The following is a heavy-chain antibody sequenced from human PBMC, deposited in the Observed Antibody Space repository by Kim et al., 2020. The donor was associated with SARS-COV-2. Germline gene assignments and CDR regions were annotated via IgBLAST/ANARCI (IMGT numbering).Heavy chain of an antibody. CDR2: IYNSGGT. Sequence: SETLSLTCTVSGGSFSSGDYYYWSWIRQHPGKGPEWIGYIYNSGGTYYNPSLMSRVTISIDTSKNHFSLKLSSVTAADTAVYFCARAITGVYYFDYWGQGTLVTVSS. CDR1: GGSFSSGDYYY. CDR3: ARAITGVYYFDY. V-gene: IGHV4-31*03. D-gene: IGHD7-27*01. J-gene: IGHJ4*02.